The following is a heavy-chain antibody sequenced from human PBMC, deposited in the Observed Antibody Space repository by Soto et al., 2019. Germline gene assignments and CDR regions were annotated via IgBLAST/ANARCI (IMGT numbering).Heavy chain of an antibody. CDR2: IYYSGST. Sequence: SETLSLTCTVSGGSISSYYWSWIRQPPGKGLEWIGYIYYSGSTNYNPSLKSRVTISVDTSKNQFSLKLSSVTAADTAVYYCASNLYSSSWYALGYWGQGTRVTVS. D-gene: IGHD6-13*01. J-gene: IGHJ4*02. CDR3: ASNLYSSSWYALGY. CDR1: GGSISSYY. V-gene: IGHV4-59*01.